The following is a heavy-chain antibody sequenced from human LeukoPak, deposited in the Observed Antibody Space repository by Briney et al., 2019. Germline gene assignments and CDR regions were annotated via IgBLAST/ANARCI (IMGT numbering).Heavy chain of an antibody. CDR1: GGSFSGYY. D-gene: IGHD1-20*01. CDR2: INHSGST. V-gene: IGHV4-34*01. CDR3: ARGHGITGTTSRDDY. J-gene: IGHJ4*02. Sequence: SETLSLTCAVYGGSFSGYYWSWIRQPPGKGLEWVGEINHSGSTNYNPSLKSRVTISVDTSKNQFSLKLSSVTAADTAVHYCARGHGITGTTSRDDYWGQGTLVTVSS.